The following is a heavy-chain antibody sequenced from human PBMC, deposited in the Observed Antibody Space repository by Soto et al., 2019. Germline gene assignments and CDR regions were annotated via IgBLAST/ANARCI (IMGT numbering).Heavy chain of an antibody. CDR1: GFTFSSYG. CDR2: ISYDGSNK. CDR3: AKVVATHVPFDY. J-gene: IGHJ4*02. V-gene: IGHV3-30*18. D-gene: IGHD5-12*01. Sequence: GGSLRLSCAASGFTFSSYGMHWVRQAPGKGLEWVAVISYDGSNKYYADSVKGRFTISRDNSKNTLYLQMNSLRAEDTAVYYCAKVVATHVPFDYWGQGTLVTVSS.